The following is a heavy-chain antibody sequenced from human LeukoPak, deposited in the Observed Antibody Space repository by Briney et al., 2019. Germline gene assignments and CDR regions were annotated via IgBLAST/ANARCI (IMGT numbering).Heavy chain of an antibody. CDR2: IKSETDGEPT. J-gene: IGHJ1*01. CDR3: TTPYGSGTYYIGHH. CDR1: GFTFSNAW. D-gene: IGHD3-10*01. Sequence: PGGSLRLSCAASGFTFSNAWMSWVRQAPGKGLEWVGRIKSETDGEPTDYAAPVKGRFTISRDDSKNTLYLQMNSLKTEDTAVYYCTTPYGSGTYYIGHHWGQGTLVTVSS. V-gene: IGHV3-15*01.